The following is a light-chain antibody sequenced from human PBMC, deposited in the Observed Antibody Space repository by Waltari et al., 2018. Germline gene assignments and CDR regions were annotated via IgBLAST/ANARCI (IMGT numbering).Light chain of an antibody. Sequence: QSVLTQSPSASGTPGQRVTISCSGSSSNIGRNYVFWYQQFPGTAPKLLIYRNYQRPSGVPDRFSGSKSGTSASLAISGLRSEDEADYYCATWDASLSGWVFGGGTQLTVL. CDR2: RNY. V-gene: IGLV1-47*01. CDR1: SSNIGRNY. J-gene: IGLJ3*02. CDR3: ATWDASLSGWV.